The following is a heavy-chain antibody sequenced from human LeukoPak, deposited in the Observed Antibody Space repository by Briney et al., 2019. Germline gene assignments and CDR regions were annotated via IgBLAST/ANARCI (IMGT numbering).Heavy chain of an antibody. D-gene: IGHD3-22*01. Sequence: GGSLRLSCAASGCTFDDYAMYWVRQAPGKGLEWVSGISWNSGSIGYADSVKGRFTISRDNAKNSLYLQMNSLRAEDTALYYCAKSAFYDSSGYTDYWGQGTLVTVSS. CDR2: ISWNSGSI. V-gene: IGHV3-9*01. CDR3: AKSAFYDSSGYTDY. J-gene: IGHJ4*02. CDR1: GCTFDDYA.